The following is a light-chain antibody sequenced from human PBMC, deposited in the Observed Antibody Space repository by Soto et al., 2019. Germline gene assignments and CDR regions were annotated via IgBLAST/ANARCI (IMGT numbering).Light chain of an antibody. CDR3: CSYAGNFIWV. V-gene: IGLV2-14*01. CDR1: SSDVGAYNY. Sequence: QSALTQPASVSGSPGQSITISCTGTSSDVGAYNYISWYQQHPGKAPKLMIYEVSNRPSGVPNRFSGSKSGNTASLTVSGLQAEDEGDYYCCSYAGNFIWVFGGGTKLTVL. J-gene: IGLJ3*02. CDR2: EVS.